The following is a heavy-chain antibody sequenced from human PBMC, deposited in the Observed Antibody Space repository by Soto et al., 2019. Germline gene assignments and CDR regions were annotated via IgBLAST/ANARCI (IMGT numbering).Heavy chain of an antibody. J-gene: IGHJ4*02. D-gene: IGHD3-16*01. CDR3: AKTQSRHYDYIWGGAY. CDR2: ISDSAVST. CDR1: GFTVSSHA. Sequence: EVQLLESGGGLAQPGGSLRLSCAVSGFTVSSHAMSWVRQAPGKGLEWVSTISDSAVSTYYADSVKGRFTISRHDSKNTLYLQMNSLRAEDTAVYYCAKTQSRHYDYIWGGAYWGQGTLVTVSS. V-gene: IGHV3-23*01.